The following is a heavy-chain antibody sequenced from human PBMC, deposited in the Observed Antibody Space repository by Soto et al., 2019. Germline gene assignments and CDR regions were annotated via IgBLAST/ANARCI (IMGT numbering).Heavy chain of an antibody. CDR3: AREYSSSIDY. CDR2: IYYSGST. Sequence: QVQLQESGPGLVKPSETLSLTCTVSGGSISRYYWSWIRQPPGKGLEWIGYIYYSGSTNYNPSLKSRVTISVDTAKNQFSLKLSSVTAADTAVYYCAREYSSSIDYWGQGTLVTVSS. V-gene: IGHV4-59*01. J-gene: IGHJ4*02. D-gene: IGHD6-6*01. CDR1: GGSISRYY.